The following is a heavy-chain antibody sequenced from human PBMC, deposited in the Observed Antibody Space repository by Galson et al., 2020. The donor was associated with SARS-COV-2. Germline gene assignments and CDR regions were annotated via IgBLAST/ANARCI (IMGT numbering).Heavy chain of an antibody. J-gene: IGHJ3*02. V-gene: IGHV1-18*04. CDR3: ARAEGDYGSGSYYWGAFDI. D-gene: IGHD3-10*01. Sequence: GESLKISCKASGYTFTSYGISWVRQAPGQGLEWMGWISAYNGNTNYAQKLQGRVTMTTDTSTSTAYMELRSLRSDDTAVYYCARAEGDYGSGSYYWGAFDIWGQGTMVTVSS. CDR2: ISAYNGNT. CDR1: GYTFTSYG.